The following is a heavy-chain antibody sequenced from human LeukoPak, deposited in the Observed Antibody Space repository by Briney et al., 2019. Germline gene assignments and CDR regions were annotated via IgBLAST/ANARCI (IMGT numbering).Heavy chain of an antibody. V-gene: IGHV4-4*07. Sequence: SETLSHTCTVSGGSISSYYWSWIRQPAGKGLEWIGRIYTSGSTNYNPSLKSRVTMSVDTSKNQFSLKLSSVTAADTAVYYCAREPTKFRRLRTWYFDLWGRGTLVTVSS. CDR1: GGSISSYY. CDR3: AREPTKFRRLRTWYFDL. CDR2: IYTSGST. J-gene: IGHJ2*01. D-gene: IGHD5-24*01.